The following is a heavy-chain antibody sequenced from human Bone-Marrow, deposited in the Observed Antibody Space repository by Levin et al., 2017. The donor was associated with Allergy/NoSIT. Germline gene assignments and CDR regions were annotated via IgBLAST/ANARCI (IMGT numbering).Heavy chain of an antibody. D-gene: IGHD5-24*01. CDR1: GFTFSNSW. J-gene: IGHJ5*02. CDR3: ARDQFRRATIGARWFDP. V-gene: IGHV3-7*01. CDR2: IKEDGSEK. Sequence: GESLKISCAASGFTFSNSWMSWVRQAPGKGLEWVANIKEDGSEKYYVDSVKGRFTISRDNAKNSLFVQMNSLRVEDTAVNYCARDQFRRATIGARWFDPWGQGTLVTVSS.